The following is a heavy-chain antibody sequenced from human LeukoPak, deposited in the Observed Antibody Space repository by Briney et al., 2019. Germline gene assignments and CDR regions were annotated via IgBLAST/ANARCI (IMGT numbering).Heavy chain of an antibody. D-gene: IGHD1-26*01. V-gene: IGHV3-21*01. J-gene: IGHJ6*03. CDR2: ISSSSSYI. Sequence: PGGSLRLSCAASGFTFSSYAMSWVRQAPGKGLEWVSSISSSSSYIYYADSVKGRFTISRDNAKNSLYLQMNSLRAEDTAVYYCAREGRVGARSYYMDVWGKGTTVTVSS. CDR3: AREGRVGARSYYMDV. CDR1: GFTFSSYA.